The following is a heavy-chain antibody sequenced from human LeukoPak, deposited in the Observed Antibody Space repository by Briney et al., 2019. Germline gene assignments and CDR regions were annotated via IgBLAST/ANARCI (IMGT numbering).Heavy chain of an antibody. Sequence: GASVKVSCKASGYTFTGYYMHWVRQAPGQGLEWMGRINPNSGGTNYAQKFQGRDTMTRDTSISTAYMELSRLRSDDTAVYYCARGGSSFRLYYFDYWGQGTLVTVSS. CDR1: GYTFTGYY. D-gene: IGHD6-6*01. V-gene: IGHV1-2*06. J-gene: IGHJ4*02. CDR2: INPNSGGT. CDR3: ARGGSSFRLYYFDY.